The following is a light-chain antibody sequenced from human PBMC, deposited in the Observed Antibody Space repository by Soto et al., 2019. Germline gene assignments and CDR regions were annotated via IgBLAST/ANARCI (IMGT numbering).Light chain of an antibody. J-gene: IGKJ1*01. CDR2: KAS. CDR3: QHYNSYSEA. V-gene: IGKV4-1*01. Sequence: DIVMTQSPDSLGMSLGERATINCKSSQNILYKSKNKNYLAWYQQKPGKAPKLLIYKASTLKSGVPSRFSGSGSGTEFTLTISSLQPDDFATYYCQHYNSYSEAFGQGTKVDIK. CDR1: QNILYKSKNKNY.